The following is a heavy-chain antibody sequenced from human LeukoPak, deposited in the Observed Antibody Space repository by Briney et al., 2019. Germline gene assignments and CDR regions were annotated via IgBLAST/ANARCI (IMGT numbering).Heavy chain of an antibody. V-gene: IGHV5-51*01. CDR3: ARQADIVATIYGY. CDR2: IYPGDSDT. Sequence: GESLKISCKGSGYSFPSYWIGWVRQMPGKGLEWMGIIYPGDSDTRYSPSFQGQVTISADKSISTAYLQWSSLKASDTAMYYSARQADIVATIYGYWGQGTLVTVSS. J-gene: IGHJ4*02. D-gene: IGHD5-12*01. CDR1: GYSFPSYW.